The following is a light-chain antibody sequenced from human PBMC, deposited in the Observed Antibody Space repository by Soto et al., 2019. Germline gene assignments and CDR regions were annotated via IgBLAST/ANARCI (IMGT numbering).Light chain of an antibody. CDR1: SSNIGAGYD. J-gene: IGLJ2*01. Sequence: QSVLTQPPSVSGAPGQRVTISCTGSSSNIGAGYDVHWYQQLPGTAPKLLIYGNSNRPSGVPDRFSGSKSGTSASLAITGLQAEDDADYYCQSDDSSLSAVVFGGGTKLTVL. CDR3: QSDDSSLSAVV. V-gene: IGLV1-40*01. CDR2: GNS.